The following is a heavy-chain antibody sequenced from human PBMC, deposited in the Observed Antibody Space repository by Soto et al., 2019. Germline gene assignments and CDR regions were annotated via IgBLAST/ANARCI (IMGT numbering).Heavy chain of an antibody. D-gene: IGHD6-19*01. CDR3: AKAAVAGIFVDNWFDP. Sequence: GGSLRLSCAASGFTFSSYAMSWVRQAPGKGLEWVSAISGSGGSTYYADSVKGRFTISRDNSKYTLYLQMNSLRAEDTAVYYCAKAAVAGIFVDNWFDPWGQGTLVTVSS. V-gene: IGHV3-23*01. CDR1: GFTFSSYA. J-gene: IGHJ5*02. CDR2: ISGSGGST.